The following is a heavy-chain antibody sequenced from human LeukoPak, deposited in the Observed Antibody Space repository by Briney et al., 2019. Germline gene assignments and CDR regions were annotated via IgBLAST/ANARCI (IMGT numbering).Heavy chain of an antibody. Sequence: SGGSLRLSCAASGFSFSSFDMHWVRQPTGKGLEWVSVIDTDDDTDYAGSVKGRFTISRENAENSLFLQMNDLRAGDTAMYYCARGGSTYYYGPGSPLDLWGRGTLVTVSS. CDR2: IDTDDDT. D-gene: IGHD3-10*01. CDR3: ARGGSTYYYGPGSPLDL. J-gene: IGHJ2*01. CDR1: GFSFSSFD. V-gene: IGHV3-13*04.